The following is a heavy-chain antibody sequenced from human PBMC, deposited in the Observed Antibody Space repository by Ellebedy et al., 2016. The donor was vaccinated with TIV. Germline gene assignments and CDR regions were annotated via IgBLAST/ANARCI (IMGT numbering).Heavy chain of an antibody. CDR1: GGSFSDYY. D-gene: IGHD3-10*02. J-gene: IGHJ4*02. Sequence: MPSETLSLTCAVYGGSFSDYYWSWIRQPPGKGLEWIGEINRSGSTNYNPSLKSRVTISVDTSKNQFSLKLSSVTAADTAVYYCARHVKTMFDLYYFDYWGQGTLVTVSS. CDR2: INRSGST. V-gene: IGHV4-34*01. CDR3: ARHVKTMFDLYYFDY.